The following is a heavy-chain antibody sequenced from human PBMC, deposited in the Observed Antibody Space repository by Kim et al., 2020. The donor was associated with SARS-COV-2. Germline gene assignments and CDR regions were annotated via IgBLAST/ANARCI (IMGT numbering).Heavy chain of an antibody. J-gene: IGHJ4*02. Sequence: SETLSLTCAVYGGSFSGYYWSWIRQPPGKGLEWIGEINHSGSTNYNPSLKSRVTISVDTSKNQFSLKLSSVTAADTAVYYCATTYYYDSSGYYPPGYWGQGTLVTVSS. V-gene: IGHV4-34*01. CDR1: GGSFSGYY. CDR3: ATTYYYDSSGYYPPGY. D-gene: IGHD3-22*01. CDR2: INHSGST.